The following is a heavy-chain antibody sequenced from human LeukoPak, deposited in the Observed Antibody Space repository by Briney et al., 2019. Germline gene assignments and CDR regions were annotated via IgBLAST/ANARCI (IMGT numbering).Heavy chain of an antibody. CDR3: ARHYIASGGGDAFDI. D-gene: IGHD6-13*01. CDR2: IYYSGST. Sequence: SETLSLTCTVCGGSISGYYWTWIRQSPGKGLEWLGYIYYSGSTNYNPSLKSRVTMSVDTSKNQFSLKLSSVTAADTAVYYCARHYIASGGGDAFDIWGQGTMVTVSS. J-gene: IGHJ3*02. V-gene: IGHV4-59*08. CDR1: GGSISGYY.